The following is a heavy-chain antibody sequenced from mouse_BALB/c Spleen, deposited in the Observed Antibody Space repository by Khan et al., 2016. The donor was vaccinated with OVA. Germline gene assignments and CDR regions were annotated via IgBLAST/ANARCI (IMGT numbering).Heavy chain of an antibody. J-gene: IGHJ3*01. CDR1: GDSITSGY. CDR3: ARSTYRYAFAY. D-gene: IGHD2-14*01. V-gene: IGHV3-8*02. Sequence: EVQLQESGPSLVKPSQTLSLTCSVTGDSITSGYWSWIRQFPGNKLEYMGYMIFSGNTYYNPSLKSRISITRHTSKNQYYLQLNSVTTEDTATYYCARSTYRYAFAYWGQGTLVTVSA. CDR2: MIFSGNT.